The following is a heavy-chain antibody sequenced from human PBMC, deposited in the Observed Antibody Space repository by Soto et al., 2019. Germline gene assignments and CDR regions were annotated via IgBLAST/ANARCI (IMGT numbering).Heavy chain of an antibody. CDR3: AKGNNMTVWNYFDS. V-gene: IGHV3-30*18. CDR2: ISYDGSNK. Sequence: GGSLRLSCAASGFTFSSYGMHWVRQAPGKGLEWVAVISYDGSNKYYADSVKGRFTISRDNSKNTLYLQMNSLRAEDTAAYYWAKGNNMTVWNYFDSWGQGTLVTVSS. CDR1: GFTFSSYG. D-gene: IGHD3-22*01. J-gene: IGHJ4*02.